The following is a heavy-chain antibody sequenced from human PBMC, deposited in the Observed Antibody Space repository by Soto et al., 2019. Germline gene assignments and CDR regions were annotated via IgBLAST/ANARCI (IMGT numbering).Heavy chain of an antibody. CDR1: GGSMSSDY. J-gene: IGHJ6*02. CDR2: IYYSGST. CDR3: AGEPFHGYYGLVDNLYYGMDV. D-gene: IGHD3-10*01. V-gene: IGHV4-59*01. Sequence: SETLSLTCTVSGGSMSSDYWSWIRQPPGKGLEWIGYIYYSGSTNYNPSLKSRVTISVDTSKNQFSLKLSSVTAADTAVYYCAGEPFHGYYGLVDNLYYGMDVWAQGTTVTVSS.